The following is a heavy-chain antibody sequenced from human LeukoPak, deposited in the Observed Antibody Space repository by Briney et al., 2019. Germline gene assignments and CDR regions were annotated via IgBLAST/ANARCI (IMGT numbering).Heavy chain of an antibody. V-gene: IGHV4-59*01. CDR1: GGSISSYY. Sequence: KPSETLSLTCTVSGGSISSYYWSWIRQPPGKGLEWIGYIYYSGSTNYNPSLKSRVTISVDTSKNQFSLKLSSVTAADTAVYYCTRAALDWFDPWGQGTLVTVSS. J-gene: IGHJ5*02. CDR2: IYYSGST. CDR3: TRAALDWFDP.